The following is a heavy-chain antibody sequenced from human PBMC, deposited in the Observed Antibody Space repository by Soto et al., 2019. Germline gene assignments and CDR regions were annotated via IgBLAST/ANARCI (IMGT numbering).Heavy chain of an antibody. V-gene: IGHV4-34*01. D-gene: IGHD2-2*01. Sequence: SETLSLTCAVYGGSFSGYYWSWIRQPPGKGLEWIGEINHSRSTNYNPSIKSRDNISVDTSKNQISLKMSSVTAADTAAYYCARLGGYCGSSNCYGFYAVDVWGHGTTVTVS. CDR1: GGSFSGYY. CDR2: INHSRST. J-gene: IGHJ6*02. CDR3: ARLGGYCGSSNCYGFYAVDV.